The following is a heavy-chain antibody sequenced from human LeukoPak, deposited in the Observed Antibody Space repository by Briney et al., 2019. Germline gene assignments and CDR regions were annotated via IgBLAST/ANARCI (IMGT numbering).Heavy chain of an antibody. CDR3: ARDYCTNGVCYYFDY. D-gene: IGHD2-8*01. V-gene: IGHV4-30-4*08. CDR2: IYYSGST. CDR1: GDSISSGDYS. J-gene: IGHJ4*02. Sequence: SETLSLTCTVSGDSISSGDYSWSWIRQHPGKGLEWIGYIYYSGSTYYNPSLKSRVTISVDTSKNQFSLKLSSVTAADTAVYYCARDYCTNGVCYYFDYWGQGTLVTVPS.